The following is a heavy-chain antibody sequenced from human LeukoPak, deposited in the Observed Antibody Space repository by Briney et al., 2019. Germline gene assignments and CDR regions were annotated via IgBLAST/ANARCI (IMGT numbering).Heavy chain of an antibody. CDR1: GGSISSGVYY. V-gene: IGHV4-31*01. J-gene: IGHJ6*02. Sequence: PSETLSLTCTVSGGSISSGVYYWSWIRQHPGKGLEWIAYIYYSGSTYYNPSLKIHVTISVDTSKNQFSLKLSSVTAADTAVYYCARDSRYRSGGSCSDSTYYYYYYGMDVWGQGTTVTVSS. CDR3: ARDSRYRSGGSCSDSTYYYYYYGMDV. D-gene: IGHD2-15*01. CDR2: IYYSGST.